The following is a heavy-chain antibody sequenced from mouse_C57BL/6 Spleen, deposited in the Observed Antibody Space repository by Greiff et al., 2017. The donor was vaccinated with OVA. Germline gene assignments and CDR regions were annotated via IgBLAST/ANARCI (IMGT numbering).Heavy chain of an antibody. CDR1: GFSLTSYG. CDR3: ARSHYYGSSYDAMDY. CDR2: IWRGGST. J-gene: IGHJ4*01. V-gene: IGHV2-5*01. Sequence: VQLQQSGPGLVQPSQSLSITCTVSGFSLTSYGVHWVRQSPGKGLEWLGVIWRGGSTDYNAAFMSRLSITKDNSKSQVFFKMNSLKADDTATYYCARSHYYGSSYDAMDYWGQGTSVTVSS. D-gene: IGHD1-1*01.